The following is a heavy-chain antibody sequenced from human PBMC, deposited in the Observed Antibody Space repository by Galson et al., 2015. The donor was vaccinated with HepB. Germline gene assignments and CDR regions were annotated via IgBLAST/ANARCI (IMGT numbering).Heavy chain of an antibody. V-gene: IGHV3-48*04. J-gene: IGHJ4*02. CDR2: ISSSSSTI. CDR3: ARGVEMATITGGTAIQLDY. D-gene: IGHD5-24*01. CDR1: GFTFSSYS. Sequence: SLRLSCAASGFTFSSYSMNWVRQAPGKGLEWVSYISSSSSTIYYADSVKGRFTISRDNAKNSLYLQMNSLRAEDTAVYYCARGVEMATITGGTAIQLDYWGQGTLVTVSS.